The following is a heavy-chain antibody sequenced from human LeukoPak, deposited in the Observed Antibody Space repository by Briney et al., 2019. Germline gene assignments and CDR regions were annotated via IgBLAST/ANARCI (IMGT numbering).Heavy chain of an antibody. Sequence: ASVKVSCKSSGGTFSSYTISWVRPAPGQGLEWVGGIIPIFGTANYAQKFKGRVTITADESTSTGYMELSSLRSEDTAVYYCARPTGYYDSSGYYCSDAFDIWGEGTMVSVSS. D-gene: IGHD3-22*01. CDR3: ARPTGYYDSSGYYCSDAFDI. CDR1: GGTFSSYT. J-gene: IGHJ3*02. V-gene: IGHV1-69*13. CDR2: IIPIFGTA.